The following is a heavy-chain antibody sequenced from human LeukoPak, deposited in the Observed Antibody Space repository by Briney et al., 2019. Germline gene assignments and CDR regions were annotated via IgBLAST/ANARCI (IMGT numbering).Heavy chain of an antibody. Sequence: KDGESLKISCKGSGYTFSNFWIAWVRQMPGKGLEWMGSIYPGDSDTRYRPSFQGQLTISADKSIATAFLQWSSLKASDTAIYFCARLADSTCWGQGTLVTVSS. V-gene: IGHV5-51*01. CDR2: IYPGDSDT. D-gene: IGHD2-2*01. CDR1: GYTFSNFW. CDR3: ARLADSTC. J-gene: IGHJ4*02.